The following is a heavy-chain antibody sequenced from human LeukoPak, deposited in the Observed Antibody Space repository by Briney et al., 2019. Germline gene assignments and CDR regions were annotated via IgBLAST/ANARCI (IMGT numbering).Heavy chain of an antibody. J-gene: IGHJ4*02. V-gene: IGHV4-61*02. CDR2: IYTSGST. D-gene: IGHD3-10*01. CDR3: ARYRDYIDS. CDR1: GGSISSGSYY. Sequence: PSETLSLICTVSGGSISSGSYYWSWIRQPAGKGLEWIGRIYTSGSTNYNPSLKSRVTISVDTSKNQFSLKLSSVTAADTAVYYCARYRDYIDSWGQGTLVTVSS.